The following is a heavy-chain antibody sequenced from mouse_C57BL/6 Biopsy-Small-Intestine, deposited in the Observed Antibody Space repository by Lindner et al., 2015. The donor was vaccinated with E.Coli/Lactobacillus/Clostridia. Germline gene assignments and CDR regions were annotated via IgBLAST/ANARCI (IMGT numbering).Heavy chain of an antibody. CDR1: GYAFSSYW. J-gene: IGHJ2*01. V-gene: IGHV1-80*01. CDR2: INPGSGGI. Sequence: VQLQESGAELVKPGASVKISCKASGYAFSSYWMNWVKQRPGQGLEWIGVINPGSGGINYSEKFRGKATLTADKSSSTAYMQLSSLTSEDSAVYFCAREGTYGSYFDHWGQGTTLTVSS. CDR3: AREGTYGSYFDH. D-gene: IGHD1-2*01.